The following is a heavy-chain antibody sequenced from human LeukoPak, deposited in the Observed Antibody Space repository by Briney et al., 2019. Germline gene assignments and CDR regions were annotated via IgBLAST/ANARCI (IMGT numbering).Heavy chain of an antibody. Sequence: GESLKISCAASGFTFSSYAMSWVRQAPGKGLEWVSAISGSGGSTYYADSVKGRFTISRDNSKNTLYLQINSLRAEDTAVYYCAKDPGGLWLLKTVNYYFDYWGQGTLVTVSS. CDR2: ISGSGGST. CDR1: GFTFSSYA. V-gene: IGHV3-23*01. J-gene: IGHJ4*02. CDR3: AKDPGGLWLLKTVNYYFDY. D-gene: IGHD5-18*01.